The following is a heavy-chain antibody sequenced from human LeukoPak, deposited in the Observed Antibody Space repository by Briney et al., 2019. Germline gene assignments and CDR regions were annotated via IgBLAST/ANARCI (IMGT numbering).Heavy chain of an antibody. V-gene: IGHV1-2*06. Sequence: GASVKVSCKASGYTFTDYYIHWVRQAPGQGLEWMGRINPKSGGTNYAQKFQGRVTMTRDTSIATAYMELNNLRSDDTAAFYCARSWTKTNYHYMDVWAKGTMVTVS. CDR2: INPKSGGT. CDR1: GYTFTDYY. CDR3: ARSWTKTNYHYMDV. D-gene: IGHD1-14*01. J-gene: IGHJ6*03.